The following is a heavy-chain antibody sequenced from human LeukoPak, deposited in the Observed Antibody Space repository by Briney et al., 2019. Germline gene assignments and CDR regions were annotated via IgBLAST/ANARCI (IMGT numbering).Heavy chain of an antibody. CDR3: ARDRYSISSLYDF. J-gene: IGHJ4*02. CDR1: GYTFTSYY. D-gene: IGHD6-6*01. CDR2: INPSGGST. Sequence: ASVKVSCKASGYTFTSYYIHWVGQAPGQGLEWMGIINPSGGSTTYAQKFQGRVTITTDTPTSTVYMVLSSLRSEDTAVYYCARDRYSISSLYDFWGQGTLVTVSS. V-gene: IGHV1-46*01.